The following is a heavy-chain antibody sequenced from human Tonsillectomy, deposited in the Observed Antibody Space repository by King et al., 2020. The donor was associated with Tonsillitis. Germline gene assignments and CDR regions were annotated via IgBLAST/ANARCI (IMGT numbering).Heavy chain of an antibody. CDR2: IIPIFGTA. D-gene: IGHD3-3*01. Sequence: QLVQSGTEVKKPGSSVKVSCKASGGTFSSYAISWVRQAPGQGLEWMGGIIPIFGTANYAQKFQGRVTITADESTSTAYTAYMELSSLRSEDTAVYYCAFLGSGYYGIDYWGQGTLVTVSS. V-gene: IGHV1-69*01. CDR3: AFLGSGYYGIDY. J-gene: IGHJ4*02. CDR1: GGTFSSYA.